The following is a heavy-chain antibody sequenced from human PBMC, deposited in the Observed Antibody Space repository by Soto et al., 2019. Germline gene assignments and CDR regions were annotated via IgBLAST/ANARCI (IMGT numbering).Heavy chain of an antibody. J-gene: IGHJ4*02. D-gene: IGHD4-17*01. V-gene: IGHV4-39*07. CDR1: GGSISSSSYY. CDR2: INHSGST. CDR3: ARGRRTTVTIDY. Sequence: SETLSLTCTVSGGSISSSSYYWGWIRQPPGKGLEWIGEINHSGSTNYNPSLKSRVTISVDTSKNQFSLKLSSVTAADTAVSYCARGRRTTVTIDYWGQGTLVNVSS.